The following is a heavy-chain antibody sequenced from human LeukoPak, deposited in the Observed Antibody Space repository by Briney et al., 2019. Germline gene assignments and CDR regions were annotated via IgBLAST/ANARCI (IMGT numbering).Heavy chain of an antibody. CDR1: GFSVSSNY. J-gene: IGHJ3*02. CDR3: ARGYGSGRSDAFDI. V-gene: IGHV3-66*01. Sequence: GGSLRLSCAASGFSVSSNYMSWVRQAPGKGLEWVSVTYSGGSTYYADSVKGRFTISRDNSKNTLYLQMNSLRAEDTAVYYCARGYGSGRSDAFDIWGQGTMVTVSS. CDR2: TYSGGST. D-gene: IGHD3-10*01.